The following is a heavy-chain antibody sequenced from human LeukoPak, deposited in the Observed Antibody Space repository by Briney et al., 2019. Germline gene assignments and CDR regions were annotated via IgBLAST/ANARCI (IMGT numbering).Heavy chain of an antibody. V-gene: IGHV3-48*04. Sequence: GGSLRLSCAASGFTFSSYSMNWVRQAPGKGLEWVSYISSSSSTIYYADSVKGRFTISRDNAKNSLYLQMNSLRAEDTAVYYCAREGEWLFPGGAFDIWGQGTMVTVSS. D-gene: IGHD3-3*01. CDR1: GFTFSSYS. J-gene: IGHJ3*02. CDR2: ISSSSSTI. CDR3: AREGEWLFPGGAFDI.